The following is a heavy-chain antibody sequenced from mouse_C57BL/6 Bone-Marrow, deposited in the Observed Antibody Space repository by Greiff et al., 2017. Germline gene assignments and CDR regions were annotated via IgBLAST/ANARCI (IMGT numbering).Heavy chain of an antibody. Sequence: EVQLQESGAELVRPGASVKLSCTASGFNIKDDYMHWVKQRPEQGLEWIGWIAPENGDTESASKFPGKATITADTSSNTAYLHLSSLTSEDTAVYYCTYFTAVAVRYYFDYGGQGTTLTVSS. J-gene: IGHJ2*01. CDR2: IAPENGDT. CDR3: TYFTAVAVRYYFDY. V-gene: IGHV14-4*01. D-gene: IGHD1-1*01. CDR1: GFNIKDDY.